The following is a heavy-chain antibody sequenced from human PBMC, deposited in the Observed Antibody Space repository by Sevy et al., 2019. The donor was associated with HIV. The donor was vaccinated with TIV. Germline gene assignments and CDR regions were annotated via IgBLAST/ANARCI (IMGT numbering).Heavy chain of an antibody. J-gene: IGHJ4*02. D-gene: IGHD6-13*01. CDR1: GFSFRGYA. Sequence: GGSLRLSCAASGFSFRGYAMSWVRQAPGKGLEWVSGVRSRGGSTFYADSVKGRFTISRDNSKNTLYLQMNSLRAEDTAIYYCAKEGAAIGIPYFDYWGQGTLVTVSS. V-gene: IGHV3-23*01. CDR2: VRSRGGST. CDR3: AKEGAAIGIPYFDY.